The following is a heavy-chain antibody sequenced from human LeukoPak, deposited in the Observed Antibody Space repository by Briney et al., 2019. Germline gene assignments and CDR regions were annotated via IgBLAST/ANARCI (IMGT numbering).Heavy chain of an antibody. V-gene: IGHV1-18*01. Sequence: ASVKVSCKASGYTFSSYGITWVRLAPGQGLEWMGCSSAYIGNTKYAQKFQDRVTMTTDTSTNTAYMELRSLRSDDTAVYYCARDPARAFMTGYYYYMDVWGKGTTVTVSS. CDR1: GYTFSSYG. J-gene: IGHJ6*03. CDR2: SSAYIGNT. CDR3: ARDPARAFMTGYYYYMDV. D-gene: IGHD3-16*01.